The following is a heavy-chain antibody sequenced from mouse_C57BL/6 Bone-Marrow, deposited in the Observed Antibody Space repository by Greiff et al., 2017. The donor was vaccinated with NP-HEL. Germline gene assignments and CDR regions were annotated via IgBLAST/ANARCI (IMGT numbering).Heavy chain of an antibody. J-gene: IGHJ4*01. CDR3: ARWGEEAMDY. CDR2: FYPGSGST. Sequence: VKLMESGAELVKPGASVKMSCKASGYTFTSYWITWVKQRPGQGLEWIGDFYPGSGSTNYNEKFKSKATLTVDTSSSTAYMQLSSLTSEDSAVYYCARWGEEAMDYWGQGTSVTVSS. CDR1: GYTFTSYW. V-gene: IGHV1-55*01.